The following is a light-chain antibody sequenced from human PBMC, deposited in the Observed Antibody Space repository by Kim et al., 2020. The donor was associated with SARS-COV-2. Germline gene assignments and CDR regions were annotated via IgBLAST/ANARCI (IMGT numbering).Light chain of an antibody. J-gene: IGKJ1*01. V-gene: IGKV1-27*01. Sequence: DFQMTQSPSSLSASVGDRVTITCRASQGISNYLVWYQQKAGKVPKLLIYAASTLQSGVPSRFSGSGSGTDFTLTISSLQPEDVATYYCQKYNSAPHTFGQGTKVDIK. CDR3: QKYNSAPHT. CDR1: QGISNY. CDR2: AAS.